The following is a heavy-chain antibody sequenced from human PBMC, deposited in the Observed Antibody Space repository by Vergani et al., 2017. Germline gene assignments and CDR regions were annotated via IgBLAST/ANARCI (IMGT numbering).Heavy chain of an antibody. CDR3: SAQTQSCHDY. Sequence: VQLVETGGGVVQPGTSLRLSCAASGFVFSESPIHWVRQVPGKGLEWLGHIRRRSEHYATAYGPSLIGRATISRDDSTNTAYLQLSSLGTDDTAIYFCSAQTQSCHDYWGQGTLVAVSS. D-gene: IGHD3-10*01. V-gene: IGHV3-73*01. CDR2: IRRRSEHYAT. CDR1: GFVFSESP. J-gene: IGHJ4*02.